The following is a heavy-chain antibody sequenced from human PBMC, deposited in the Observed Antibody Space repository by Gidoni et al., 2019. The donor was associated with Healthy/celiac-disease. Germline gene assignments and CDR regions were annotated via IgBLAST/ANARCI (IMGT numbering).Heavy chain of an antibody. CDR3: ARALYSSSWDFDY. J-gene: IGHJ4*02. CDR1: GFTFSSYS. CDR2: ISSSSSFI. V-gene: IGHV3-21*01. D-gene: IGHD6-13*01. Sequence: EVQLVESGGGLVKPGGSLRLSCAASGFTFSSYSMNWVRQAPGKGLELVSVISSSSSFIYYAGSVKGRFTISRDNAKNSLYLQMNRLGAEDTAVYYCARALYSSSWDFDYWGQGTLVTVSS.